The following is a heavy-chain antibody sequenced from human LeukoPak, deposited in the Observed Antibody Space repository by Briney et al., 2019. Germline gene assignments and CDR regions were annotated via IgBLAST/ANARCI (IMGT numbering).Heavy chain of an antibody. CDR2: ISANNGNT. CDR1: GYTFTAYG. Sequence: ASVKVSCKASGYTFTAYGISWVRQAPGQGLEWMGWISANNGNTNYAQKVQGRVTITRDTSTSTHHMELRSLRYDDTAVYYCSRDDGPFGGVRFDHWGQGTLVTVSS. D-gene: IGHD3-16*01. J-gene: IGHJ4*02. CDR3: SRDDGPFGGVRFDH. V-gene: IGHV1-18*01.